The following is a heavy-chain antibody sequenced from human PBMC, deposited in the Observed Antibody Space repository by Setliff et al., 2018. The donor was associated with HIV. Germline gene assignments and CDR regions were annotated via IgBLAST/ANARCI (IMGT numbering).Heavy chain of an antibody. D-gene: IGHD2-2*01. Sequence: SETLSLTCAVSGYSISSGYYWGWIRQPPGKGLEWVGSIYHSGTTYYNPSLKSRVTISVDTSKNQFSLKLSSVTAADTAVYYCARHGQDYQLGYYCYYMDARGKGTTVTVSS. CDR1: GYSISSGYY. J-gene: IGHJ6*03. CDR2: IYHSGTT. V-gene: IGHV4-38-2*01. CDR3: ARHGQDYQLGYYCYYMDA.